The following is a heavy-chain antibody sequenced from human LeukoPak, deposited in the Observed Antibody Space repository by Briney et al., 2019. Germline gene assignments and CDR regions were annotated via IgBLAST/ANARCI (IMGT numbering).Heavy chain of an antibody. V-gene: IGHV4-59*12. D-gene: IGHD6-13*01. J-gene: IGHJ6*02. Sequence: PSETLSLTCTVSGGSISSYYWSWIRQPPGKGLEWIGYIYYSGSTNYNPSLKSRVTISVDTSKNQFSLKLSSVTAADTAVYYCARGRPRSSSVRYYGMDVWGQGTTVTVSS. CDR3: ARGRPRSSSVRYYGMDV. CDR1: GGSISSYY. CDR2: IYYSGST.